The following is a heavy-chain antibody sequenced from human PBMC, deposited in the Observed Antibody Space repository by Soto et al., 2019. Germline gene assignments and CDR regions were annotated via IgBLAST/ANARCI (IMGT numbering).Heavy chain of an antibody. Sequence: ASVKVSCKASGYTFTGYYMHWVRQAPGQGLEWMGWINPNSGGTNYAQKFQGWVTMTRDTSINTAYMELSRLRSDDTAVYYCARGGDGYNFGAVYWGQGTPVTVSS. CDR1: GYTFTGYY. CDR2: INPNSGGT. CDR3: ARGGDGYNFGAVY. V-gene: IGHV1-2*04. J-gene: IGHJ4*02. D-gene: IGHD2-21*01.